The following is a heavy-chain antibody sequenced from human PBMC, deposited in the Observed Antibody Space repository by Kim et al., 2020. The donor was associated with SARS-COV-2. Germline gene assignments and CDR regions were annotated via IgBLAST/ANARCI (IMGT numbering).Heavy chain of an antibody. J-gene: IGHJ6*02. CDR2: IYYSGST. CDR1: GGSISSYY. Sequence: SETLSLTCTVSGGSISSYYWSWIRQPPGKGLEWIGYIYYSGSTNYNPSLKSRVTISVDTSKNQFSLKLSSVTAADTAVYYCAGKHSYDILTGLNHPPTNFYGMDVWGQGTTVTVSS. CDR3: AGKHSYDILTGLNHPPTNFYGMDV. D-gene: IGHD3-9*01. V-gene: IGHV4-59*01.